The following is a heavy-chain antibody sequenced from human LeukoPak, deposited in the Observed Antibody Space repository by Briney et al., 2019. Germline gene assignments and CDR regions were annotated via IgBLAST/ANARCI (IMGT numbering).Heavy chain of an antibody. CDR1: GFTFSSYA. J-gene: IGHJ6*02. D-gene: IGHD2-2*01. Sequence: PGGSLRLSCAASGFTFSSYAMSWVRQAPGKGLEWVSSISSSSSYIYYADSVKGRFTISRDNAKNSLYLQMNSLRAEDTAVYYCASIGVVVPAAEPYYYHGMDVWGQGTTVTVSS. CDR2: ISSSSSYI. V-gene: IGHV3-21*01. CDR3: ASIGVVVPAAEPYYYHGMDV.